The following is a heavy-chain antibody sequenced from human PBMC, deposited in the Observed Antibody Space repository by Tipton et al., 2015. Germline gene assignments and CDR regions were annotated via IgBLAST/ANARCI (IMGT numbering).Heavy chain of an antibody. CDR3: AREVWYYDSSGYDY. V-gene: IGHV4-4*07. D-gene: IGHD3-22*01. J-gene: IGHJ4*02. CDR1: GGSISSYY. Sequence: TLSLTCAVSGGSISSYYWSWIRQPAGKGLEWIGRIYTSGSTNYNPSLKSRVTMSVDTSKNQFSLKLISVTAADTAVYYCAREVWYYDSSGYDYWGQGTLVTVSS. CDR2: IYTSGST.